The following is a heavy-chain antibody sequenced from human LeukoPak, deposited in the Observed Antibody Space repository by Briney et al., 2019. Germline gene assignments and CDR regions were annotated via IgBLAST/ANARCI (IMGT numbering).Heavy chain of an antibody. CDR3: ARVLIAVAAFDY. V-gene: IGHV4-61*01. Sequence: SETLSLTCTVSGDSVSSGTYYWTWIRQPPGKGLEWIGYIYYGGSTNYSPSLKSRVTISVDTSKNQVSLNLSSVTSADAAVYYCARVLIAVAAFDYWGQGTLVTVSS. D-gene: IGHD6-19*01. CDR1: GDSVSSGTYY. J-gene: IGHJ4*02. CDR2: IYYGGST.